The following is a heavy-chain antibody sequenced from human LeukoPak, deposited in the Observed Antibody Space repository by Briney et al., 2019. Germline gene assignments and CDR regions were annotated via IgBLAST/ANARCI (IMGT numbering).Heavy chain of an antibody. CDR3: AKVRRSNSYGSGSYYNSGDYFDY. CDR1: GFTFSNYA. D-gene: IGHD3-10*01. J-gene: IGHJ4*02. CDR2: ISGNGGST. V-gene: IGHV3-23*01. Sequence: GGSLRLSCAASGFTFSNYAMSWVRQAPGKGLEWVSGISGNGGSTYYADSVKGRFTISRDNSKSTLYLQMNSLRAEDTAVYYCAKVRRSNSYGSGSYYNSGDYFDYWGQGTLVTVPS.